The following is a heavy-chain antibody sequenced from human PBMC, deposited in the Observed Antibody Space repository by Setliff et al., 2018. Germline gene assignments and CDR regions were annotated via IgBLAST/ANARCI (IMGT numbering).Heavy chain of an antibody. CDR2: ISAYNGNT. V-gene: IGHV1-18*01. D-gene: IGHD5-12*01. J-gene: IGHJ5*02. CDR1: GYTFTSYA. CDR3: ARDLREMATILNWFDP. Sequence: ASVKVSCKASGYTFTSYAMNWVRQAPGQGLEWMGWISAYNGNTNYAQKFQGRVTITADESTSTAYMELSSLRSEDTAVYYCARDLREMATILNWFDPWGQGTLVTVSS.